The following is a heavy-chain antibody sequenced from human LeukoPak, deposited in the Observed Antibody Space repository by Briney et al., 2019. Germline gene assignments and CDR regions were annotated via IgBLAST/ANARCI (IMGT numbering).Heavy chain of an antibody. J-gene: IGHJ6*03. V-gene: IGHV3-23*01. CDR1: GFTFSNYG. CDR3: AKGWNTYYMDV. Sequence: PGGSLRLSCAASGFTFSNYGMNWVRQAPGRGLEWVSGISDSTGKTYYADSVKGRFTISRDNSKNTLDLQMNSLRAEDTAVYYCAKGWNTYYMDVWGKGTTVTVSS. D-gene: IGHD1/OR15-1a*01. CDR2: ISDSTGKT.